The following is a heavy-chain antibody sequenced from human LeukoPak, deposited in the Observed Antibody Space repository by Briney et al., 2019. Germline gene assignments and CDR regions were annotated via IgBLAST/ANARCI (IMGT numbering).Heavy chain of an antibody. Sequence: GGSLRLSCAASGFTVSSNYMSWVRQAPGKGLEWVSVIYSGGSTYYADSVKGRFTISRDDSKSIAYLQMNSLKTEDTAVYYCAGSFGELTFFDYWGQGTLVTVSS. CDR2: IYSGGST. J-gene: IGHJ4*02. CDR1: GFTVSSNY. D-gene: IGHD3-10*01. CDR3: AGSFGELTFFDY. V-gene: IGHV3-66*01.